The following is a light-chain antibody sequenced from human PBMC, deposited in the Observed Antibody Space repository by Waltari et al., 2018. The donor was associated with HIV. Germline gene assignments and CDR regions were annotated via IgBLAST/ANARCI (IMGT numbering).Light chain of an antibody. CDR1: QSLVHSDGRTY. Sequence: LMTQSPLSSPVSLGQTATLSCRSSQSLVHSDGRTYLSWLQQRPGQTPRLLIHKVSNLFSGVSDRFSGSGSGTDFTLKIDRVEPADVGVYYCVQTTQFPYTFGQGTKLEIQ. CDR3: VQTTQFPYT. CDR2: KVS. J-gene: IGKJ2*01. V-gene: IGKV2-24*01.